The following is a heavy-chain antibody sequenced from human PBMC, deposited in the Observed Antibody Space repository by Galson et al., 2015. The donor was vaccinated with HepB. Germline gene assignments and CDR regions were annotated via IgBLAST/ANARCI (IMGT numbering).Heavy chain of an antibody. J-gene: IGHJ4*01. CDR2: IYWNDDK. V-gene: IGHV2-5*01. Sequence: PALVKPTQTLTLTCTFSKFSLRTSGVGVGWIRQPPGKALEWLGFIYWNDDKRYRPSLKSRLAITRDTSKNEVVLTMTNMDPVDTATYFCARGLGLVGPYFDYWGQEFWSPSPQ. CDR3: ARGLGLVGPYFDY. D-gene: IGHD3-16*01. CDR1: KFSLRTSGVG.